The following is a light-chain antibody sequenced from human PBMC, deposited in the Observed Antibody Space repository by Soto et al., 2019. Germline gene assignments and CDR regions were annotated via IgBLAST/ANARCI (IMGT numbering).Light chain of an antibody. V-gene: IGLV2-8*01. Sequence: QSALTQPPSASGSPGQSVTISCTGTSSDVGGYNYVSWYQQYPGKAPKLMIYEVSKRPSWVPDRFSGSKSGNTASLTVSGLHAEDEADYYCSSYAGSNTVYVFGTGTKLTVL. J-gene: IGLJ1*01. CDR2: EVS. CDR1: SSDVGGYNY. CDR3: SSYAGSNTVYV.